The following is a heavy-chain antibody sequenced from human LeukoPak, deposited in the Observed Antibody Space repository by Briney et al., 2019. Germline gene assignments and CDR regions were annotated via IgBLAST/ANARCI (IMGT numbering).Heavy chain of an antibody. CDR1: GFTFSSYA. Sequence: GRSLRLSFSASGFTFSSYAMSWVSQDPGNGREWGSTISGSGGSTYYADSVKGRFTISRDKTKNTLFLQMNSLRAEDTAVYYCAKDSLVGGWLVGYSFDSWGQGTLVTVSS. CDR3: AKDSLVGGWLVGYSFDS. D-gene: IGHD6-19*01. CDR2: ISGSGGST. V-gene: IGHV3-23*01. J-gene: IGHJ4*02.